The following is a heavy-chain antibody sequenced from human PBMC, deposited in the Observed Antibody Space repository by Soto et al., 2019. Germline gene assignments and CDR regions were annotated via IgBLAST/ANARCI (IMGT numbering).Heavy chain of an antibody. CDR3: ARGGGLSSIAAADY. Sequence: GALRLSCAGSGLMFGGYARHWVRQAPGKGLEWVAVIWHDGSNRYYADSVEGRFNVSRDNSKNTLYLQMNGLRAEDTAVYYCARGGGLSSIAAADYWGQGTLVTVSS. V-gene: IGHV3-33*01. CDR2: IWHDGSNR. CDR1: GLMFGGYA. J-gene: IGHJ4*02. D-gene: IGHD6-25*01.